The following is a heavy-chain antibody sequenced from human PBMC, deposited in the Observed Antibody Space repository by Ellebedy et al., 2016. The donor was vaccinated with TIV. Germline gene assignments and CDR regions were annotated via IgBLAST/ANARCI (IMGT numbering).Heavy chain of an antibody. V-gene: IGHV3-33*01. CDR1: GFTFSSYG. D-gene: IGHD6-13*01. J-gene: IGHJ5*02. CDR3: ARVSTSSSWYGGRNWFDP. Sequence: GESLKISXAASGFTFSSYGMHWVRQAPGKGLEWVAVIWYDGSNKYYADSVKGRFTISRDNSKNTLYLQMNSLRAEDTAVYYCARVSTSSSWYGGRNWFDPWGQGTLVTVSS. CDR2: IWYDGSNK.